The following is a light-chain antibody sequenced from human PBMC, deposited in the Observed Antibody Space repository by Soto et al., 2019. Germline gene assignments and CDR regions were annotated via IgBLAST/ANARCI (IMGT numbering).Light chain of an antibody. Sequence: QSALTQPASVSGSPGQSITISCTGTSSDVGTYNYVSWYQQHPGKAPKLIIYEIRHRPSGVSNRFSGSKSGNTASLTISGLQADDDGHYHCSSYSSTTTLVVFGGGTQLTVL. CDR1: SSDVGTYNY. CDR2: EIR. CDR3: SSYSSTTTLVV. V-gene: IGLV2-14*03. J-gene: IGLJ2*01.